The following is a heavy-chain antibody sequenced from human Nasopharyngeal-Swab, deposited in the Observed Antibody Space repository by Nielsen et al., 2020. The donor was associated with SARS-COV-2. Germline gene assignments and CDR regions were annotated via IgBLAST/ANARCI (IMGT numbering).Heavy chain of an antibody. CDR3: VCGETTPSDY. Sequence: VRQVPGKGLVWVSRINSDGSIIDYADSVKGRFTISRDNARNTLNLQMNSLRAEDTALYYCVCGETTPSDYWGQGTLVTVSS. CDR2: INSDGSII. D-gene: IGHD2-15*01. J-gene: IGHJ4*02. V-gene: IGHV3-74*01.